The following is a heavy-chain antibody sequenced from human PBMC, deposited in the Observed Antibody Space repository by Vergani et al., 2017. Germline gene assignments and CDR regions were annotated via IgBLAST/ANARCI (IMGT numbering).Heavy chain of an antibody. CDR1: GGSFSGYY. CDR2: INHSGST. Sequence: QVQLQQWGAGLLKPSETLSLTCAVYGGSFSGYYWSWIRQPPGKGLEWIGEINHSGSTNYNPSLKSRVTISVDTSKNQFSLKLSSVTAADTAVYYCAGSPDDFWSGYKDYWGHGTLVTVSS. CDR3: AGSPDDFWSGYKDY. D-gene: IGHD3-3*01. V-gene: IGHV4-34*01. J-gene: IGHJ4*01.